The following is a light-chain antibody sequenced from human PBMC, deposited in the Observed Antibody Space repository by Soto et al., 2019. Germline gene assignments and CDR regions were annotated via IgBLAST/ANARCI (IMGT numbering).Light chain of an antibody. CDR1: QSISSY. J-gene: IGKJ3*01. CDR3: QQSYV. CDR2: AAS. Sequence: IQMTQSPSSLSASVGDRFSITCRASQSISSYLNWYQQKPGKAPKLLIYAASSLQSGVPSRFSGSGSGTDFTLTISSLQPEDFATYYCQQSYVFGPGTKVDIK. V-gene: IGKV1-39*01.